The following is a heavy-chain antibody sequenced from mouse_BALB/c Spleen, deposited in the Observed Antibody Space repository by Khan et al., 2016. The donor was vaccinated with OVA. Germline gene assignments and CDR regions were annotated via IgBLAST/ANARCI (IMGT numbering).Heavy chain of an antibody. CDR2: INPYNDYT. V-gene: IGHV1S136*01. Sequence: VRLQQSGPELVKPGASVKMSCKASGYTFTSYDMYWVKQKPGQGLEWIGYINPYNDYTKFNEKFKGKATLTSDKSSSTAYMELSSLTSEDSAVYYCTRHGYVAWFTYWGQGTLVTVSA. J-gene: IGHJ3*01. D-gene: IGHD2-2*01. CDR3: TRHGYVAWFTY. CDR1: GYTFTSYD.